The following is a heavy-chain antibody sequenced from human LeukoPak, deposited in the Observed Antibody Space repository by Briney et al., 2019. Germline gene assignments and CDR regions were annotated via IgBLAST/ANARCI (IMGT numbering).Heavy chain of an antibody. D-gene: IGHD1-26*01. CDR1: GGTFSSYA. CDR3: ARGFSGSYYAHFDY. Sequence: SVNVSCKASGGTFSSYAISWVRQAPGQGLEWMGGIIPIFGTANYAQKFQGRVTITADESTSTAYMELSSLRSEDTAVYYCARGFSGSYYAHFDYWGQGTLVTVSS. CDR2: IIPIFGTA. J-gene: IGHJ4*02. V-gene: IGHV1-69*13.